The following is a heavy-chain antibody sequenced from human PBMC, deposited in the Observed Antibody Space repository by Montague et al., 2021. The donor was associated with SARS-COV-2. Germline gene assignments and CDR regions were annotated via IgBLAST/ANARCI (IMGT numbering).Heavy chain of an antibody. CDR1: GGSISGYY. Sequence: SETLSLTCTVSGGSISGYYWNWIRQPPGKGLEWIGYIYSSGSTXXXPSXXXRVTMSVDTSKNQLSLNLSSVTAADTAVYYCARDSLVASYYYGVDVWGQGTTVTVAS. CDR3: ARDSLVASYYYGVDV. V-gene: IGHV4-59*13. CDR2: IYSSGST. J-gene: IGHJ6*02. D-gene: IGHD2-2*01.